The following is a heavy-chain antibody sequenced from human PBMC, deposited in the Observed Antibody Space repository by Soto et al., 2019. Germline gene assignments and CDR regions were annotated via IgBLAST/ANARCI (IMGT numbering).Heavy chain of an antibody. D-gene: IGHD3-22*01. CDR3: ARTDSLGHYPYF. V-gene: IGHV4-38-2*01. J-gene: IGHJ4*01. CDR2: IYHSGTT. CDR1: GDSISSGYY. Sequence: PSETMSLTCAVSGDSISSGYYWAWIRQPPRKWLEWVASIYHSGTTYYNPSLTSRVTISVDTSKNQFSLKLISVTAADSAVYYCARTDSLGHYPYF.